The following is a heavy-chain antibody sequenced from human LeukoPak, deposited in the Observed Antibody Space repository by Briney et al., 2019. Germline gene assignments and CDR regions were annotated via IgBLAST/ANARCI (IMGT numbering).Heavy chain of an antibody. CDR1: GGTFSSYA. CDR3: ARDLLNDYQPRGWFDP. V-gene: IGHV1-69*05. CDR2: IIPRFGTA. J-gene: IGHJ5*02. Sequence: TVKLSCKASGGTFSSYAISWVRQSPGQGLEWMGGIIPRFGTANHAQKFQGRVTITTDESTSTAYMELSSLRSEDAAVYYCARDLLNDYQPRGWFDPWGQGTLVTVSS. D-gene: IGHD2-2*01.